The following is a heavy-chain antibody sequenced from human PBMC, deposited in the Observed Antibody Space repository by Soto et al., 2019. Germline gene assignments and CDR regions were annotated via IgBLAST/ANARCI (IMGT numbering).Heavy chain of an antibody. CDR2: IYYSGST. CDR3: AREVTAAAHMDV. V-gene: IGHV4-31*03. J-gene: IGHJ6*02. Sequence: NPSETLSLTCTVSGGSISSGGYYWSWIRQHPGKGLEWIGYIYYSGSTYYNPSLKSRVTISVDTSKNQFSLKLSSVTAADTAVYYCAREVTAAAHMDVWGQGXTGTVSS. D-gene: IGHD6-13*01. CDR1: GGSISSGGYY.